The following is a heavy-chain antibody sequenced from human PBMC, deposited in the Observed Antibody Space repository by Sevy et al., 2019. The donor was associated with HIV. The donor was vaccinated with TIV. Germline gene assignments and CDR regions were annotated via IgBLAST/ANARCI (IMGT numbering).Heavy chain of an antibody. CDR2: IRQNGSEI. CDR3: ARDLPFDY. Sequence: GGSLRLSCLASGFSLRRYWMSWVRQVPGKGLEWVANIRQNGSEIYYVDSVKGQFTISRDDASNSVSLQMSSLRGEDTAIYYCARDLPFDYWGQGILVTVSS. V-gene: IGHV3-7*01. J-gene: IGHJ4*02. CDR1: GFSLRRYW.